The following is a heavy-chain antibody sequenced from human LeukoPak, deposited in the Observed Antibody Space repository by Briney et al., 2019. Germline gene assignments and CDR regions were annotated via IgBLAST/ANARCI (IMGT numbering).Heavy chain of an antibody. CDR1: GYSFTTYW. J-gene: IGHJ4*02. CDR3: ARGYNCDYHWDF. Sequence: GESLKISCKGSGYSFTTYWIGWVRQMPGKGLEWMGIIFPGNSNTKYSPSFQGQVTISADKSISTAYLHWSSLKASDTAMYYCARGYNCDYHWDFWGQGTLVTVSS. V-gene: IGHV5-51*01. CDR2: IFPGNSNT. D-gene: IGHD1-1*01.